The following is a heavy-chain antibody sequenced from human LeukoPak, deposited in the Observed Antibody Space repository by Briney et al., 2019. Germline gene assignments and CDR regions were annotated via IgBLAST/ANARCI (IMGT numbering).Heavy chain of an antibody. D-gene: IGHD5-18*01. V-gene: IGHV4-39*07. CDR3: ASPGYSCGRYNFDY. Sequence: PSETLSLTCTVSGGSLSSSSYYWGWIRQPPGKGLEWIGSIYYSGSTYYNPSLKSRVTISVDTSKNQFSLKLSSVTAADTAVYYCASPGYSCGRYNFDYWGQGTLVTVSS. CDR1: GGSLSSSSYY. CDR2: IYYSGST. J-gene: IGHJ4*02.